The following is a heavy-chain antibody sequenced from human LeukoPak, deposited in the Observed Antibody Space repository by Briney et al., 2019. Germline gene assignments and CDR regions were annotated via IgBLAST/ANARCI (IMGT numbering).Heavy chain of an antibody. V-gene: IGHV1-2*02. CDR3: ARGPITIFGVVITQGPFDY. J-gene: IGHJ4*02. D-gene: IGHD3-3*01. CDR2: INPNSGGT. Sequence: AASVKVSCKASGYTFTGYYMHWVRQAPGQGLEWMGWINPNSGGTNYAQKFQGRVTMTRDTSISTAYMELSRLRSDDTAVYYCARGPITIFGVVITQGPFDYWGQGTLVTVSS. CDR1: GYTFTGYY.